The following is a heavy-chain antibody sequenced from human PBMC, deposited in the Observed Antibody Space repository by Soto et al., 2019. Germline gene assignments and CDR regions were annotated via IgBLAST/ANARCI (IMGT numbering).Heavy chain of an antibody. V-gene: IGHV4-39*01. CDR3: ARQNTLGYYFDY. J-gene: IGHJ4*02. Sequence: SETLSLTCNVSGGAMSSSSYYWGWIRQPPGKGLEWIGTIYYSGSTYYNPSLESRVTISVDTSKNQFSLKLSSVTAADTAVYYCARQNTLGYYFDYWGQGTLVTVSS. CDR2: IYYSGST. CDR1: GGAMSSSSYY. D-gene: IGHD3-16*01.